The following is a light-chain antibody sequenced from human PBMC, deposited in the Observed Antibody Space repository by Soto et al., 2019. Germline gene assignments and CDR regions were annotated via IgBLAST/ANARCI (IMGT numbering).Light chain of an antibody. V-gene: IGKV3-11*01. CDR1: QSVSSF. J-gene: IGKJ1*01. CDR2: DAS. CDR3: QQRSSWT. Sequence: EIVLTQSPATLSLSPGERATLSCRASQSVSSFLGGYQQKPGQAPRLLIYDASNRAPGIPARFSGSGSGTDFTFTISSLEPEYFAVYYCQQRSSWTFGQGTKVEIK.